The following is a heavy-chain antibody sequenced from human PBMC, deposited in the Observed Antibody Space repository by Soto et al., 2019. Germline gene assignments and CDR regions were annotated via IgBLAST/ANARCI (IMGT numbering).Heavy chain of an antibody. D-gene: IGHD6-19*01. CDR1: KFTFSDYG. CDR2: IWYDGSNK. J-gene: IGHJ3*02. CDR3: ARTHKSIAVGAFDI. V-gene: IGHV3-33*01. Sequence: QVQLVESGEGVVQPGRSLRLSCAASKFTFSDYGMHWVRQAPGKGLEWVAVIWYDGSNKYYADSVKGRFTISRDNSNNTLYLQMNSLRAEDTAVYYCARTHKSIAVGAFDIWGQGTMVTVSS.